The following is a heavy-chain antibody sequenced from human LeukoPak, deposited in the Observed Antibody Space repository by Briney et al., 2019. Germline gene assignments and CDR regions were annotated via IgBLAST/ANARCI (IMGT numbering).Heavy chain of an antibody. CDR2: INHSGST. CDR3: ARGYGDYEDYYGMDV. V-gene: IGHV4-34*01. J-gene: IGHJ6*02. D-gene: IGHD4-17*01. Sequence: PSETLSLTCAVYGGSFSGYYWSWIRQPPGKGLEWIGEINHSGSTNYNPPLKSRVTISVDTSKNQFSLKLSSVTAADTAVYYCARGYGDYEDYYGMDVWGQGTTVTVSS. CDR1: GGSFSGYY.